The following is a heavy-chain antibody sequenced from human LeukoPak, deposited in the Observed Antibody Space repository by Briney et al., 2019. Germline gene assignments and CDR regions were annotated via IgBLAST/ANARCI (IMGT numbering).Heavy chain of an antibody. Sequence: SETLSLTCAVYGGSFSGYYWSWIRQPPGKGLEWIGEINHSGSTNYNPSLKSRATISVDTSKNQFSLKLRSVTAGDTAIYYCARGFKGNAQVWFDPWGQGTLVTVSS. CDR2: INHSGST. D-gene: IGHD4-23*01. CDR3: ARGFKGNAQVWFDP. V-gene: IGHV4-34*01. J-gene: IGHJ5*02. CDR1: GGSFSGYY.